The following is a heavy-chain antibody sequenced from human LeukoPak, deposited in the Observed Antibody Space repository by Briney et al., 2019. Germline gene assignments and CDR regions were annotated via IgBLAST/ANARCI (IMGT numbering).Heavy chain of an antibody. Sequence: GGSLRLSCAASGFVFSNYAMHWVRQAPGKGLQYVSAISSNGGGTYYADSVKGRFSISRDNSKNTLYLQMGSLRAEDMAVYYCGRDLSAALDYWGQGTLVTVSS. J-gene: IGHJ4*02. CDR3: GRDLSAALDY. CDR1: GFVFSNYA. D-gene: IGHD5/OR15-5a*01. V-gene: IGHV3-64*02. CDR2: ISSNGGGT.